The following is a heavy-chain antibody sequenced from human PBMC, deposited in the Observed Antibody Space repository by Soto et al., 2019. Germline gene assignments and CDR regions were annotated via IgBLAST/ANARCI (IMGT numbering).Heavy chain of an antibody. Sequence: SETLSLTCTVSGGSISSYYWSWIRQPAGKGLEWIGRIYTSGSTNYNPSLKSRGTMSVDTSKNQFSLKLSSVTAAHTPVYYRWRACSSNSCYDVFGYWGQGTRVTVSS. CDR1: GGSISSYY. D-gene: IGHD2-2*01. CDR3: WRACSSNSCYDVFGY. CDR2: IYTSGST. V-gene: IGHV4-4*07. J-gene: IGHJ4*02.